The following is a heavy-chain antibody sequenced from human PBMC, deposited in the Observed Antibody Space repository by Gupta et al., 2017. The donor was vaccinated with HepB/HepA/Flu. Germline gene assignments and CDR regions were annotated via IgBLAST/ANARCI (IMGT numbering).Heavy chain of an antibody. D-gene: IGHD2-21*01. CDR3: EKSHISLWSAADS. Sequence: QVQLLESGGGVVQPGRSLRLSCAASGFTFSLYGMQWVRQAPGKGLEWVGFMSYEGSYESYTDSVKGRFTISRDNSENTLFLKMNSLTAEDTALYYCEKSHISLWSAADSWGQGTRVNVSS. J-gene: IGHJ4*02. CDR1: GFTFSLYG. V-gene: IGHV3-30*18. CDR2: MSYEGSYE.